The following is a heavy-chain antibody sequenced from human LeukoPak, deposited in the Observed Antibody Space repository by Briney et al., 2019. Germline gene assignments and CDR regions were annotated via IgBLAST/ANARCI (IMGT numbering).Heavy chain of an antibody. D-gene: IGHD3-10*01. CDR3: ATYRGHGPVTFDF. CDR2: IYNSGST. Sequence: SETLSLTCTVSGGSISSTSYYWGWIRQPPGKGLEWIGYIYNSGSTNYNPSLKSRLTISPDTSKNQFSLKLSSVTAADTAVYYCATYRGHGPVTFDFWGQGTMVTVSS. V-gene: IGHV4-61*05. CDR1: GGSISSTSYY. J-gene: IGHJ3*01.